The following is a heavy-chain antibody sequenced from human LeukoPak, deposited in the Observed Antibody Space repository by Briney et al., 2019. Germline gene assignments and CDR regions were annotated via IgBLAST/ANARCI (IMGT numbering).Heavy chain of an antibody. Sequence: GGSLRLSCAASGFTFRNYVIHWVRQAPGKGLEWVAVTSSDLNVKLYADSVKGRFTISRDNSRSTLYLQMNSLRAEDTAVYYCAREEEQQLAPFDYWGQGTLVTVSS. J-gene: IGHJ4*02. CDR2: TSSDLNVK. D-gene: IGHD6-13*01. CDR3: AREEEQQLAPFDY. CDR1: GFTFRNYV. V-gene: IGHV3-30-3*01.